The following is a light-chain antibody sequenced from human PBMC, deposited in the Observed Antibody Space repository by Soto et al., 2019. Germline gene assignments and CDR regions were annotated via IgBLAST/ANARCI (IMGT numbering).Light chain of an antibody. CDR1: QSVSSH. Sequence: SCGASQSVSSHLAWYQQKPGQAPRLLIYDASKRPTGIPARFSGSGSGIDITHTIRSLEAVESFLQNRQSHRYWPSYSVGQGPRVEIK. CDR3: QSHRYWPSYS. CDR2: DAS. V-gene: IGKV3-11*01. J-gene: IGKJ5*01.